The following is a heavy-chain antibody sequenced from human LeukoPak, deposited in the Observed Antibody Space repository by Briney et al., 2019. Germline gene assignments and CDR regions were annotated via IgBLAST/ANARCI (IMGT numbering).Heavy chain of an antibody. CDR3: ARGQSPSSWHTPFGS. CDR2: IYHSGST. V-gene: IGHV4-30-2*01. J-gene: IGHJ4*02. CDR1: GGSISSGGYY. Sequence: SETLSLTCTVSGGSISSGGYYWSWIRQPPGKGLEWIGYIYHSGSTYYNPSLKSRVTISVDRSKNQFSLKLNSVTAADTAVYYCARGQSPSSWHTPFGSWGQGTLVTVSS. D-gene: IGHD6-13*01.